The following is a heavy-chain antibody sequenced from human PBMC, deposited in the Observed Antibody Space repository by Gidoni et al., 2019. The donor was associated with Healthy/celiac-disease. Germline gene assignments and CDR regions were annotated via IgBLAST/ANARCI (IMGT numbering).Heavy chain of an antibody. J-gene: IGHJ3*02. Sequence: QVQLVESGGGVVQPGRSLRLSCAASGFTFSSYGMHWVRQAPGKGLEWVAVISYDGSNKYYADSVKGRFTISRDNSKNTLYLQMNSLRAEDTAVYYCAKDRESRGEGAFDIWGQGTMVTVSS. V-gene: IGHV3-30*18. CDR3: AKDRESRGEGAFDI. CDR2: ISYDGSNK. CDR1: GFTFSSYG. D-gene: IGHD3-16*01.